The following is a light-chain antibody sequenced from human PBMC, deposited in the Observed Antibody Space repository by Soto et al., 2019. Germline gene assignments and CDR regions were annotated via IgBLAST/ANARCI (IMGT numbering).Light chain of an antibody. CDR1: QGIGNY. V-gene: IGKV1-9*01. J-gene: IGKJ4*01. CDR3: QQLNTYPLT. Sequence: DIQLTQSPSFLSASVGDRVTITCRASQGIGNYLGWYQQEPGKAPKLLIFAASTLQTGVPSRFSGSGSVTEFTLTISSLQPEDFTTYYCQQLNTYPLTFGGGTKVEIK. CDR2: AAS.